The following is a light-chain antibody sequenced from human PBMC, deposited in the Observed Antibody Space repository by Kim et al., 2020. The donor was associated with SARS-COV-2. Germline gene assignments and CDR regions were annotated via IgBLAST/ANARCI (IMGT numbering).Light chain of an antibody. CDR1: QSISTW. CDR3: QQYNSYSYT. CDR2: KAS. Sequence: ASGGCRVTITCRASQSISTWLAWYQQKPGKAPNLLIYKASSLESGVPSRFSGSGSGTEFTLTISSLQPDDFATYYCQQYNSYSYTFGQGTKLEI. J-gene: IGKJ2*01. V-gene: IGKV1-5*03.